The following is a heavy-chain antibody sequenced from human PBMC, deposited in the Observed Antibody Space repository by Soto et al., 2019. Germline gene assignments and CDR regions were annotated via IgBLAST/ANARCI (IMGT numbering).Heavy chain of an antibody. V-gene: IGHV3-48*03. J-gene: IGHJ4*02. CDR1: GFTFSSYE. CDR2: ISSSGSTI. Sequence: EVQLVESGGGLVQPGGSLRLSCAASGFTFSSYEMNCVRQAPGKGLEWVSYISSSGSTIYYADSVKGRFTISRDNAKNSLYLQINSLRAEDTAVYYCARGCGSYLIDYWGQGTLVTVSS. CDR3: ARGCGSYLIDY. D-gene: IGHD1-26*01.